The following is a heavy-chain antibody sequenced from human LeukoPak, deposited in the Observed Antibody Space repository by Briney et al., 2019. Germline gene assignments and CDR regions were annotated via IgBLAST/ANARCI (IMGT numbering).Heavy chain of an antibody. V-gene: IGHV3-30*02. CDR3: AKEFVGAGEGKLDY. J-gene: IGHJ4*02. CDR2: IRYDGSNK. D-gene: IGHD1-26*01. Sequence: GGSLRLSCAASGFTFSSYGMHWVRQAPGKGLEWVAFIRYDGSNKYYADSVKGRFTISRDNSKNTLYLQMNSLRADDTAVYYCAKEFVGAGEGKLDYWGQGTLVTVSS. CDR1: GFTFSSYG.